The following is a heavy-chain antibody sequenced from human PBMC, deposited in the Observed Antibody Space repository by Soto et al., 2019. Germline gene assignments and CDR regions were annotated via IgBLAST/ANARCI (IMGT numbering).Heavy chain of an antibody. Sequence: ASVKVSCKASGYTFTSYYMHWVRQAPGQGLEWMGIINPSGGSTSYAQKFQGRVTMTRDTSTSTVYMELSSLRSEDTAVYYCAREGNYYDSSGYDDFDYWGQGTLVTVYS. V-gene: IGHV1-46*01. CDR3: AREGNYYDSSGYDDFDY. D-gene: IGHD3-22*01. CDR1: GYTFTSYY. CDR2: INPSGGST. J-gene: IGHJ4*02.